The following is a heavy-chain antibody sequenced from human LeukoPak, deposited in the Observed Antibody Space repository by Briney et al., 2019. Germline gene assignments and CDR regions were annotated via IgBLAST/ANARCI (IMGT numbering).Heavy chain of an antibody. D-gene: IGHD1-26*01. J-gene: IGHJ4*02. V-gene: IGHV4-34*01. CDR2: INHSGST. CDR3: ARVHGSYTRLFDY. CDR1: GGSFSGYY. Sequence: ASETLSLTCAVYGGSFSGYYWSWIRQPPGKGLEWIGEINHSGSTNYNPSLKSRVTISVDTSKNQFSLKLSSVTAADTAVYYCARVHGSYTRLFDYWGQGTLVTVSS.